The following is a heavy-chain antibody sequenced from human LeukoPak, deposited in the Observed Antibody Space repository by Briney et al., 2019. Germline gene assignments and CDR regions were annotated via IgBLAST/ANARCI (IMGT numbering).Heavy chain of an antibody. Sequence: GGSLRLSCVASGFTFSSYWMSWVRQAPGKGLEWVANIKQDGSENYFVDTVKGRFTISRDNGRNSLYLQLSSLGVEDTAVYYCARRRYGEAFDIWGQGTTVTVSS. CDR2: IKQDGSEN. CDR1: GFTFSSYW. V-gene: IGHV3-7*01. CDR3: ARRRYGEAFDI. D-gene: IGHD3-9*01. J-gene: IGHJ3*02.